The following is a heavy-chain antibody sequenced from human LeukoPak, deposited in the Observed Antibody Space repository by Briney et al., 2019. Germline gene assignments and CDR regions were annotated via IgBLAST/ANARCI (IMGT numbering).Heavy chain of an antibody. D-gene: IGHD3-10*01. Sequence: SETLSFTCSVSGGSISGFNWSWIRQPPGKRLNWIGYIHYSGSTDYNPSLKSRVTISVDTSKNQFSLKLSSVTAADTAVYYCTRHLDYYGSGSYEYWGQGTLVTVSS. V-gene: IGHV4-59*08. J-gene: IGHJ4*02. CDR2: IHYSGST. CDR3: TRHLDYYGSGSYEY. CDR1: GGSISGFN.